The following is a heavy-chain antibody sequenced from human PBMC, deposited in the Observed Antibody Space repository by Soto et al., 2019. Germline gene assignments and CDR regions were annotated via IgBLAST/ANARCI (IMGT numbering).Heavy chain of an antibody. V-gene: IGHV3-23*01. J-gene: IGHJ6*02. CDR3: AKGGTSHIYGIDV. D-gene: IGHD2-2*01. CDR1: GFIFQNFV. CDR2: IGGTGQYT. Sequence: DVQLLETGGGLVQPGGSLRLSCRASGFIFQNFVINRVRQAPGKGLEWVSIIGGTGQYTFYADSVRGRFTFSRDNSENTVYLEMNSLRAEDTAIYFCAKGGTSHIYGIDVWGPGTTVIVSS.